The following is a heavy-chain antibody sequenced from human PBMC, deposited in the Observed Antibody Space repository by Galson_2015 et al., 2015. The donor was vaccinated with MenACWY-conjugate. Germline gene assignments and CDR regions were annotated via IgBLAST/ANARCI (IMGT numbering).Heavy chain of an antibody. CDR3: ARLGGNYKTTSHFDY. V-gene: IGHV3-74*01. CDR2: INSDGSST. Sequence: SLRLSCAASGFTFSKYGMHWVRQAPGKGLVWVSRINSDGSSTSCADSVKGRFTISRDNAKNTLYLQMNSLRAEDTAVYYCARLGGNYKTTSHFDYWGQGTLVTVSS. CDR1: GFTFSKYG. D-gene: IGHD1-26*01. J-gene: IGHJ4*02.